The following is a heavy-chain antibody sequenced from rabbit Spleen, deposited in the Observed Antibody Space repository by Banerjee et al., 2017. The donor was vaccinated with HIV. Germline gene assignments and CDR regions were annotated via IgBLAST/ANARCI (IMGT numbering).Heavy chain of an antibody. D-gene: IGHD4-1*01. CDR1: GVSFSYSSY. V-gene: IGHV1S40*01. J-gene: IGHJ3*01. Sequence: QSLEESGGDLVKPGASLTLTCTASGVSFSYSSYICWVRQAPGKGLEWIACIDAGSSGFTYFATWAKGRFTISSDNAQNTVDLQMNSLTAADTATYFCARAIVPWLGLTRLDLWGPGTLVTVS. CDR3: ARAIVPWLGLTRLDL. CDR2: IDAGSSGFT.